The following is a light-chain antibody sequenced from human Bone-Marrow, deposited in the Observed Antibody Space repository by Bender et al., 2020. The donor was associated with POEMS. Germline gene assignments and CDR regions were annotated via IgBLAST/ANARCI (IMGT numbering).Light chain of an antibody. CDR1: SSNIGNHG. J-gene: IGLJ3*02. CDR3: SGWDERLRSWV. V-gene: IGLV1-36*01. Sequence: QSVVTQPPSLSEAPRQRVTISCSGSSSNIGNHGVNWYEQLPGAAPNFLIYYDDLLTPGFSDLFSASKSGTSASMAISELQSEDAALYYWSGWDERLRSWVFGGGTKLTV. CDR2: YDD.